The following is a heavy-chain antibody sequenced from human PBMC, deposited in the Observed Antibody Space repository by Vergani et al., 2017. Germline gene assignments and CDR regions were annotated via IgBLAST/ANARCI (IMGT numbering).Heavy chain of an antibody. J-gene: IGHJ4*02. CDR1: GYSLTDLT. V-gene: IGHV1-24*01. CDR2: FDPEHGEV. D-gene: IGHD3-22*01. Sequence: QVQLVQSGSEVRKPGASVKVSCQVSGYSLTDLTIHWVRQAPGKGLGWMGGFDPEHGEVTFAHHIQGRVTMTEDRATDTAYMELSSLRPEDTALYYCAIVTDYYDRSGYYLDYWVQGTLVTVSS. CDR3: AIVTDYYDRSGYYLDY.